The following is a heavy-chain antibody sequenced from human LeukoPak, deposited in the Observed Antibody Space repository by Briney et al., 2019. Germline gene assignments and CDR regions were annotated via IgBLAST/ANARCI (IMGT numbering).Heavy chain of an antibody. CDR2: IKSKTGGGTT. D-gene: IGHD3-3*01. Sequence: GGSLRLSCAASGFTFNVTWMSWVRQAPGKGLEWVGRIKSKTGGGTTDYAASVRGRFTISRDDSKSVAYLQMDSLKTEDTAVYYCTRATCISLFGVQYYFDYWGQGTLVTVSS. CDR3: TRATCISLFGVQYYFDY. CDR1: GFTFNVTW. J-gene: IGHJ4*02. V-gene: IGHV3-15*01.